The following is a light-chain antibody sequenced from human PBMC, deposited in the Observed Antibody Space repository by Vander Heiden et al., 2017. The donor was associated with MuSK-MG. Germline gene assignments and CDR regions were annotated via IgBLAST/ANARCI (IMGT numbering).Light chain of an antibody. Sequence: QSALTRPRSVSGSPGLSGAIFCTGSSRGVGAHNWVSWSQQHPGNAPKLVIYDVSERPAGVPDRFSGSKSGNTASLTISGLEAEDEADYYCGACADTTYVFGCGTKVTVL. CDR2: DVS. CDR1: SRGVGAHNW. V-gene: IGLV2-11*01. J-gene: IGLJ1*01. CDR3: GACADTTYV.